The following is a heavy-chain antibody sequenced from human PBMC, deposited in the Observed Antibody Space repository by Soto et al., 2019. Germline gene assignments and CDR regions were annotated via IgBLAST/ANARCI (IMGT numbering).Heavy chain of an antibody. CDR2: INHSGST. J-gene: IGHJ4*02. CDR3: ARRRGLLWFGELAHFDY. V-gene: IGHV4-34*01. D-gene: IGHD3-10*01. Sequence: QVQLQQWGAGLLKPSETLSLTCAVYGGSFSGYYWSWIRQPPGKGLEWIGEINHSGSTNYNPSLKSRVTISVDTSKNQFSLKLRSVTAADTAVYYCARRRGLLWFGELAHFDYWGQGTLVTVSS. CDR1: GGSFSGYY.